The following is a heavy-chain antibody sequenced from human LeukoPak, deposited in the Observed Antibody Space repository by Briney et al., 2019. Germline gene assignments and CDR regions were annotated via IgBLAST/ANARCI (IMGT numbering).Heavy chain of an antibody. CDR1: GGSISSGGYY. V-gene: IGHV4-31*03. CDR3: ARGSGVPAAIEEDNWFDP. Sequence: PSETLSLTCTVSGGSISSGGYYWSWIRQHPGKGLEWIGYIYYSGSTYYNPSLKSRVTISVDTSKNQFSLKLSSVTAADTAVYYCARGSGVPAAIEEDNWFDPWGQGTLVTVSS. D-gene: IGHD2-2*01. J-gene: IGHJ5*02. CDR2: IYYSGST.